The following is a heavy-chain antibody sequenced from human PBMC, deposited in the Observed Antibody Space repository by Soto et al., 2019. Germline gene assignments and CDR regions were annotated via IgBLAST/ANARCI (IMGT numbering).Heavy chain of an antibody. Sequence: EVQLVESGGGLVQSGGSLRLSCAASGFTFSIYWMHWVRQAPGKGLVWVSRINGDGSATNYADSVKGRFTISRDNAKNTLHLQMNSLRAEDTALYYCARREATDGVLDFWGQGTLVTVSS. CDR3: ARREATDGVLDF. CDR1: GFTFSIYW. J-gene: IGHJ4*02. CDR2: INGDGSAT. D-gene: IGHD1-26*01. V-gene: IGHV3-74*01.